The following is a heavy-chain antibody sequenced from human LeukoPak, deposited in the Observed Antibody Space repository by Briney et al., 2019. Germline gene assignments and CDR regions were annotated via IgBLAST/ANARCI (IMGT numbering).Heavy chain of an antibody. CDR1: GGSISGSY. D-gene: IGHD2-15*01. V-gene: IGHV4-59*01. J-gene: IGHJ2*01. CDR2: IYYGGST. CDR3: ARARGRDWYFDL. Sequence: PSETLSLTCTVSGGSISGSYWSWLRQPPGKGLEWIGYIYYGGSTNYNASLKNRVTISVDASKNQVSLQLNSLTAADTALYYCARARGRDWYFDLWGRGTLVTVSS.